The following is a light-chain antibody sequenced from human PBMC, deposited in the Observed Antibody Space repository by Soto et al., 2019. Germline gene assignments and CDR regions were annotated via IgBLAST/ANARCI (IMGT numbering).Light chain of an antibody. CDR2: AAS. CDR1: QDSRNF. V-gene: IGKV1-27*01. J-gene: IGKJ3*01. CDR3: QKYSSVPV. Sequence: DIQMTQSPTSLSASVGDRVTITCRASQDSRNFVAWYQQKPGKAPKLLIYAASTLQSVVPSRFSGSGSGTDFTLTINSLQPEDVATYSCQKYSSVPVFGPGTKVEIK.